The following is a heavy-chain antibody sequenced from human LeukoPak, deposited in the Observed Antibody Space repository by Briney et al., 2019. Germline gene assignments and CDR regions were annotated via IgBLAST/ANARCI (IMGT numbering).Heavy chain of an antibody. CDR2: INHSGST. Sequence: SETLSLTCTVSGGSISSYYWSWIRQPPGKGLEWIGEINHSGSTNYNPSLKSRVTISVDTSKNQFSLKLSSVTAADTAVYYCARGRGLGYCSGGSCFRRNWFDPWGQGTLVTVSS. CDR1: GGSISSYY. V-gene: IGHV4-34*01. D-gene: IGHD2-15*01. J-gene: IGHJ5*02. CDR3: ARGRGLGYCSGGSCFRRNWFDP.